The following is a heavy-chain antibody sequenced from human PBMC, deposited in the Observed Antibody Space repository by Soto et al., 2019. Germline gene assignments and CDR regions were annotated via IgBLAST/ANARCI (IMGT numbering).Heavy chain of an antibody. D-gene: IGHD5-12*01. J-gene: IGHJ6*02. CDR2: ISYDGSNK. Sequence: QVQLVESGGGVVQPGRSLRLSCAASGFTFSSYAVHWVRQAPGKGLEWVAVISYDGSNKYYADSVKGRFTISRDNSKNTLYLQMNSLRAEDTAVYYCARDGIVATSPYYYGMDVWGQGTTVTVSS. V-gene: IGHV3-30-3*01. CDR3: ARDGIVATSPYYYGMDV. CDR1: GFTFSSYA.